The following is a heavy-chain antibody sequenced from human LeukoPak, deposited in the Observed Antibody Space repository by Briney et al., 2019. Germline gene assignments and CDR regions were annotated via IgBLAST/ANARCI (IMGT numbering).Heavy chain of an antibody. CDR1: GGSISSYY. J-gene: IGHJ4*02. CDR3: ARRKKGYSYGTEYFDY. V-gene: IGHV4-59*01. CDR2: IYYSGST. D-gene: IGHD5-18*01. Sequence: SETLSLTCTVSGGSISSYYWSWIRQPPGKGLEWIGYIYYSGSTNYNPSLKSRVTISVDTSKNQFSLKLSSVTAADTAVYYCARRKKGYSYGTEYFDYWGQGTLVTVSS.